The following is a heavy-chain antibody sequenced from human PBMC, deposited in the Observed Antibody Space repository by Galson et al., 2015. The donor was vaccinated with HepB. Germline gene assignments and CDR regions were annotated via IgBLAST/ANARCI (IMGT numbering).Heavy chain of an antibody. D-gene: IGHD3-3*01. CDR3: ARGRFLEWLHYYYYYMDV. CDR1: GFTFSSYS. Sequence: SLRLSCAASGFTFSSYSMNWVRQAPGKGLEWVSYISSSSSTIYYADSVKGRFTISRDNAKNSLYLQMNSLRDEDTAVYYCARGRFLEWLHYYYYYMDVWAKGPRSPSP. V-gene: IGHV3-48*02. J-gene: IGHJ6*03. CDR2: ISSSSSTI.